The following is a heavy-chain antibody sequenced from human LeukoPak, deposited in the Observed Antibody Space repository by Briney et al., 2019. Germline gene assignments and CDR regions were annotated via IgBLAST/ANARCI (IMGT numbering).Heavy chain of an antibody. CDR1: GGSIGSFY. D-gene: IGHD3-3*01. Sequence: PSETLSLTCTVSGGSIGSFYWNWIRQPPGKGLEWIGYVYSSGNTNYNPSLKSRVIISVDTSKNQFSLKLSSVTAADTAVYYCASLITIFDDYWGQGTLVTVSS. V-gene: IGHV4-59*08. CDR3: ASLITIFDDY. CDR2: VYSSGNT. J-gene: IGHJ4*02.